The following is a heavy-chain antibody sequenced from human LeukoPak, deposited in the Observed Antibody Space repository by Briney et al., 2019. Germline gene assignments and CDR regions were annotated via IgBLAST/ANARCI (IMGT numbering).Heavy chain of an antibody. J-gene: IGHJ4*02. CDR1: GFTFSRYG. D-gene: IGHD3-3*01. Sequence: GGSLRLSCAASGFTFSRYGMHWVRQAPGKGLEWVTFIGYDGSNKYYADSVKGRFTISRDNSKNTLYLQMSSLRAEDTAAYYCAKGLNYDLDYWGQGTLVTVSS. CDR2: IGYDGSNK. CDR3: AKGLNYDLDY. V-gene: IGHV3-30*02.